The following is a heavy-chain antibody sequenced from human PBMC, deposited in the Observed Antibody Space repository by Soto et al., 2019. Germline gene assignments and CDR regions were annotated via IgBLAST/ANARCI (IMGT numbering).Heavy chain of an antibody. Sequence: GGALRLSSEASGFTFSSYGIHWVRQAPGKGREWVEVISYDGSNKYYADSVKGRFTISRDNSKNTLYLQMNSLRAEDTAVYYCAKERNWGQGTLVTVSS. CDR1: GFTFSSYG. CDR2: ISYDGSNK. CDR3: AKERN. J-gene: IGHJ4*02. V-gene: IGHV3-30*18.